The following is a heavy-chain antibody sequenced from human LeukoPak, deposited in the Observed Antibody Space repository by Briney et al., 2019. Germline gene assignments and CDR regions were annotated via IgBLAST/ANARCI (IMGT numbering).Heavy chain of an antibody. CDR3: AREITTNGGRYFDY. D-gene: IGHD7-27*01. Sequence: GGSLRLSCAASGFTFGIYWMHWVRQAPGKGLVWVSRINTDGSSTNYADSVKGRFTMSRDNAKNTLYLQMNSLRAEDTAVYSCAREITTNGGRYFDYWGQGTLVTVSS. J-gene: IGHJ4*02. CDR2: INTDGSST. CDR1: GFTFGIYW. V-gene: IGHV3-74*01.